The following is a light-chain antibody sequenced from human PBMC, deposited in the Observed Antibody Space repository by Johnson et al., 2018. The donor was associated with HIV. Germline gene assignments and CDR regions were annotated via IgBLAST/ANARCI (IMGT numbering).Light chain of an antibody. Sequence: HSVLTQPPSVSAAPGQKVTISCSGSSSNIGNNYVSWYQQLPGTAPKLLVYENVKRPSGIPDRFSGSKSGTSATLGITGLQTGDEADYYCGTWDSSLSANVFGTGTKVT. CDR2: ENV. V-gene: IGLV1-51*02. CDR1: SSNIGNNY. CDR3: GTWDSSLSANV. J-gene: IGLJ1*01.